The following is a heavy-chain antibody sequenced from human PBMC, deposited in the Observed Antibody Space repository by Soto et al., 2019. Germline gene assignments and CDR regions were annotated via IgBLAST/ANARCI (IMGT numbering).Heavy chain of an antibody. D-gene: IGHD3-22*01. Sequence: QLQLQESGPGLVKPSETLSLTCTVSGGSISSSGFYWGWLRQPPGKGLDFIGSMYYSGTTYYNPSLKHRITISVDTSKNQFSLKLISVTAADTAVYYCAVVDSTGNWFDPWGQGALVTVSS. V-gene: IGHV4-39*01. CDR1: GGSISSSGFY. CDR2: MYYSGTT. CDR3: AVVDSTGNWFDP. J-gene: IGHJ5*02.